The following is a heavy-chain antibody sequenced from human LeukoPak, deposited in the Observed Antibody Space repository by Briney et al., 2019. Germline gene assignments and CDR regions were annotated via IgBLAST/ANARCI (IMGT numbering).Heavy chain of an antibody. J-gene: IGHJ5*02. D-gene: IGHD3-22*01. Sequence: SETLSLTCTVSGGSISSGGYYWSWIRQHPGKGLEWIGYIYYSGSTYYNPSLKSRVTISVDTSKNQFSLKLSSVTAADTAVYYCARRRYDSSGYYYSRGFDPCGQGTLVTVSS. CDR3: ARRRYDSSGYYYSRGFDP. CDR1: GGSISSGGYY. V-gene: IGHV4-31*03. CDR2: IYYSGST.